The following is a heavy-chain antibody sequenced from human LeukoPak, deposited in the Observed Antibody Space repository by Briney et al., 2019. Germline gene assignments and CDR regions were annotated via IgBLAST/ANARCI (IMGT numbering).Heavy chain of an antibody. J-gene: IGHJ4*02. Sequence: GASVKVSCKASGYTFTAYNMDWVRQAHGQGLEWMGWINPNSGGTNYAQKFQGRVTMTRDTTVSTAYMELSRLRSDDTAVYYCAPQLGRLTDYWGQGTLVTVSS. CDR2: INPNSGGT. CDR3: APQLGRLTDY. V-gene: IGHV1-2*02. D-gene: IGHD7-27*01. CDR1: GYTFTAYN.